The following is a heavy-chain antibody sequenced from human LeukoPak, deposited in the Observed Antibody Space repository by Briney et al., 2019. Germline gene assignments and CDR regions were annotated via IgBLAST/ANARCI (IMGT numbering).Heavy chain of an antibody. Sequence: GGSLRLSCAASGFTFDDYGMSWVRQAPGKGLEWVSDINWNGGSTGYADSVRGRFTISRDNAKKSLYLQMNSLRAEDTAVYYCARVLNYYDSSGSTLFDYWGQGTLVTVSS. D-gene: IGHD3-22*01. J-gene: IGHJ4*02. CDR1: GFTFDDYG. V-gene: IGHV3-20*04. CDR2: INWNGGST. CDR3: ARVLNYYDSSGSTLFDY.